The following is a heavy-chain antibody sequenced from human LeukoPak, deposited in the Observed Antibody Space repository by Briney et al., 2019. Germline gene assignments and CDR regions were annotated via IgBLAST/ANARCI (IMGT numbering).Heavy chain of an antibody. D-gene: IGHD5-24*01. Sequence: SETLSLTCTVSGGSISSYYWSWIRQPAGKGLEWIGRIETSGNTNYNPSLKSRVTISVDTSKNQFSLKVSSVTAADTAVYYCARGDGYRERVIDYWGQGTLVTVSS. CDR2: IETSGNT. CDR3: ARGDGYRERVIDY. V-gene: IGHV4-4*07. CDR1: GGSISSYY. J-gene: IGHJ4*02.